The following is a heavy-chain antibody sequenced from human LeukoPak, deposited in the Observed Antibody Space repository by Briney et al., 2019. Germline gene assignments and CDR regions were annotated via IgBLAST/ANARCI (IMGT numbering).Heavy chain of an antibody. V-gene: IGHV4-34*01. J-gene: IGHJ4*02. Sequence: SETLSLTCSVYGGSFSGYYWSWICQPPGKGLDWIGDINHSGSTNYNPSLKSRITISVDTSKNQFSLKLSSVTAADTAVYYCARGRGSGSYFGYFDYWGEGTLVTVSS. CDR2: INHSGST. CDR3: ARGRGSGSYFGYFDY. CDR1: GGSFSGYY. D-gene: IGHD1-26*01.